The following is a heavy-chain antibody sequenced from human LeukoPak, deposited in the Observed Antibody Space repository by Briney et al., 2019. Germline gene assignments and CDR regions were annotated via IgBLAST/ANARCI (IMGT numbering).Heavy chain of an antibody. J-gene: IGHJ4*02. D-gene: IGHD4-17*01. Sequence: SVKVSCKASGYTFTGYYMHWVRQAPGQGLEWMGWINPNSGGTNYAQKFQGRVTMTRDTSISTAYMELSRLRSDDTAVYYCARDLGYGDYPHDYWGQGTLVTVSS. CDR2: INPNSGGT. CDR1: GYTFTGYY. CDR3: ARDLGYGDYPHDY. V-gene: IGHV1-2*02.